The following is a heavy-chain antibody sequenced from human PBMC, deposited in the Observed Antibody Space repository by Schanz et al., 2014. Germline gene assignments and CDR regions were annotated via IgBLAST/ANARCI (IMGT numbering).Heavy chain of an antibody. D-gene: IGHD2-2*01. V-gene: IGHV1-18*01. CDR3: ARDRRRYCSTASCLHDNWFDP. J-gene: IGHJ5*02. CDR2: ISAYNGHT. CDR1: GYTFTSHG. Sequence: QVQLVQSGAEVKKPGASVKVSCKASGYTFTSHGISWVRQAPGQGLEWMGWISAYNGHTDYAQKLQGRVTLTTDTSTSTAYMELRNLRSDDTAVYYCARDRRRYCSTASCLHDNWFDPWGQGTLVIVSS.